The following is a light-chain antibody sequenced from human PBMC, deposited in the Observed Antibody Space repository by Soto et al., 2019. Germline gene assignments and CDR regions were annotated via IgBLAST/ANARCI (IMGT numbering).Light chain of an antibody. CDR3: SSYTRITTYV. CDR1: SSDVGGYNY. Sequence: SALTQPASVSGSPGQSITISCTGTSSDVGGYNYVSWYQQHPGKAPQLMIYEVSNRPSGVSDRFSGSKSGNTASLTISGLQTEDEADYYCSSYTRITTYVFGTGTKLTVL. CDR2: EVS. V-gene: IGLV2-14*01. J-gene: IGLJ1*01.